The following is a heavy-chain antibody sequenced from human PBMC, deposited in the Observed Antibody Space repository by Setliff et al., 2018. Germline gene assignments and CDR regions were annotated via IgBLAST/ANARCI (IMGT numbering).Heavy chain of an antibody. CDR1: GGFFSGYY. CDR2: INHSGST. Sequence: PSETLSLTCAVYGGFFSGYYWSWIRQPPGKGLEWIGEINHSGSTNYNPSLKSRVTISVDTSKNQFSLKLSSVTAADTAVYYCARGGVQRWLQSHYFDYWGQGTLVTVSS. D-gene: IGHD5-12*01. V-gene: IGHV4-34*01. CDR3: ARGGVQRWLQSHYFDY. J-gene: IGHJ4*02.